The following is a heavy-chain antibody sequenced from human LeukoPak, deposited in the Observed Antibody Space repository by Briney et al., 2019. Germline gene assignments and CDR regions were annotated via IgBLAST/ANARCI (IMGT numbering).Heavy chain of an antibody. CDR1: GLNFNKYE. D-gene: IGHD6-19*01. J-gene: IGHJ4*02. CDR2: INGRGATI. CDR3: ARDGDNGWDFDC. Sequence: SGGSLRLSCAASGLNFNKYEMNWVRQAPGKGLEWISYINGRGATIENADSVRGRFTISRDNAKNSRFLQMNSLRAEDTAVYYCARDGDNGWDFDCWGQGTLVTVSS. V-gene: IGHV3-48*03.